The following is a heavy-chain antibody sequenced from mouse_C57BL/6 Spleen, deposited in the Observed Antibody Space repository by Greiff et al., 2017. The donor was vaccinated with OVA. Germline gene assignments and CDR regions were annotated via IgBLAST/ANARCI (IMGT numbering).Heavy chain of an antibody. V-gene: IGHV1-82*01. Sequence: VKLQESGPELVKPGASVKISCKASGYAFSSSWMDWVKQRPGKGLEWIGRIYPGDGDTNYNGKFKGKATLTADKSSSTAYMQLSSLTSEDSAVYFCARTAPLAYWGQGTLVTVSA. CDR3: ARTAPLAY. D-gene: IGHD3-1*01. CDR2: IYPGDGDT. CDR1: GYAFSSSW. J-gene: IGHJ3*01.